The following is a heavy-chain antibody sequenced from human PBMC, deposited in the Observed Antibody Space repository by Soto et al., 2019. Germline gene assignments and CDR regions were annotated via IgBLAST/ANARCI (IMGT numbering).Heavy chain of an antibody. CDR2: IIPIFGTA. J-gene: IGHJ4*02. CDR3: ARPRGSGSYYELDY. CDR1: GGTFSSYA. D-gene: IGHD1-26*01. V-gene: IGHV1-69*13. Sequence: SIEVSCKASGGTFSSYAISWVRQAPGQGLEWMGGIIPIFGTATYAQKFQGRVTITADESTSTAYMELSSLRSEDTAVYYCARPRGSGSYYELDYWAQGPLVTVSS.